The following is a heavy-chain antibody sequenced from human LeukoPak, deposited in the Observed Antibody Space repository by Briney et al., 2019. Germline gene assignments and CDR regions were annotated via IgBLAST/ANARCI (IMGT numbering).Heavy chain of an antibody. Sequence: SETLSLTCTVSGGSISSYYWSWIRQPRGKGLEWIGEINHSGSTNYNPSLKSRVTISVDTSKNQFSLKLSSVTAADTAVYYCARGPKPYYGMDVWGQGTTVTVSS. J-gene: IGHJ6*02. CDR3: ARGPKPYYGMDV. V-gene: IGHV4-34*01. CDR1: GGSISSYY. CDR2: INHSGST.